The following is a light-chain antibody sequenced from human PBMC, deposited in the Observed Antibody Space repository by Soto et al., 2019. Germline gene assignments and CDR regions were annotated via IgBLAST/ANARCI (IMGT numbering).Light chain of an antibody. V-gene: IGKV1-33*01. CDR2: DAS. CDR1: QDISNY. CDR3: QQYDNLPPGLT. Sequence: DIQMTQSPSSLSASVGDRVTITCQASQDISNYLNWYQQKPGKAPKLLIYDASHLETGVPSRFSGSGSGTDFTFTISSLQPEDIATDYCQQYDNLPPGLTFGGGTKVEIK. J-gene: IGKJ4*01.